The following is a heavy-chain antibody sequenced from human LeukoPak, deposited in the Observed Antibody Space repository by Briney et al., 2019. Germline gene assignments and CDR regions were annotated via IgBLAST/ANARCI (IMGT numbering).Heavy chain of an antibody. Sequence: GGSLRLSCAASGLTFSGYWVHWVRQAPGEGLVWVSRVGVDGSDTVYADSVKGRFTISRDDARNTVHPQMNSLRVEDTAVYYCARDVPHNWFDSWGQGVLVTVSS. CDR3: ARDVPHNWFDS. V-gene: IGHV3-74*01. CDR1: GLTFSGYW. J-gene: IGHJ5*01. CDR2: VGVDGSDT.